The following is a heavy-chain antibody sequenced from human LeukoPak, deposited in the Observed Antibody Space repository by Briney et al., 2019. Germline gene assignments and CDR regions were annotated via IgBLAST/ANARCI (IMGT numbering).Heavy chain of an antibody. CDR2: INHSGST. CDR3: ASRYIYYDLWSGYTHRNNWFDP. J-gene: IGHJ5*02. CDR1: GGSFSGYY. Sequence: PSETLSLTCAVYGGSFSGYYWSWIRQPPGKGLEWIGEINHSGSTNYNPSLKSRVTISVDTSKNQFSLKLSSVTAADTAVYYCASRYIYYDLWSGYTHRNNWFDPWGQGTLVTVSS. V-gene: IGHV4-34*01. D-gene: IGHD3-3*01.